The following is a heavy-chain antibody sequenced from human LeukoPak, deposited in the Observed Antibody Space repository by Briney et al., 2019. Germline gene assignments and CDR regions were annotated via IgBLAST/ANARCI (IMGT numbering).Heavy chain of an antibody. D-gene: IGHD3-3*01. CDR1: GYTFSDYY. CDR2: INPKSGGI. Sequence: ASVKVSCKASGYTFSDYYIHWVRQAPGQGLEGMGWINPKSGGINYAPKFQDRVTMTRDSSISTAYMELRRLRSDDTAVYYCARDRGVLEWLALDYYFGMDVWGQGTTVTVSS. J-gene: IGHJ6*02. CDR3: ARDRGVLEWLALDYYFGMDV. V-gene: IGHV1-2*02.